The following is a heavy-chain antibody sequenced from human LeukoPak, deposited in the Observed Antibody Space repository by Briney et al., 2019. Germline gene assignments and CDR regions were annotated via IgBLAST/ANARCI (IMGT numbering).Heavy chain of an antibody. CDR1: GGSISSSSYY. D-gene: IGHD3-16*02. CDR3: ARTNRYYDYVWGSYHKQSFDY. V-gene: IGHV4-39*07. CDR2: IYYSGST. J-gene: IGHJ4*02. Sequence: SETLSLTCTVSGGSISSSSYYWGWIRQPPGKGLEWIGRIYYSGSTYYNPSLKSRVTISVDTSKNQFSLKLSSVTAADTAVYYCARTNRYYDYVWGSYHKQSFDYWGQGTLVTVSS.